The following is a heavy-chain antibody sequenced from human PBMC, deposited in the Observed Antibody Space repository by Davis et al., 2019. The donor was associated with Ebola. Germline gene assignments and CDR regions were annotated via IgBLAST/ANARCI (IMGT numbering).Heavy chain of an antibody. CDR2: ISGSGHST. Sequence: GGSLRLSCAASGFTFSSYAMSWVRQAPGKGLEWVSAISGSGHSTYYADSVKGRFTTSRDNSKNSLYLQMNNLRPEDTAFYYCVKGVFDSWGQGTLVTVSS. CDR1: GFTFSSYA. J-gene: IGHJ5*01. CDR3: VKGVFDS. V-gene: IGHV3-23*01.